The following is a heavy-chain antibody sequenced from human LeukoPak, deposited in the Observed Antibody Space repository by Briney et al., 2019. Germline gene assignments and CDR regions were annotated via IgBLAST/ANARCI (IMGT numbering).Heavy chain of an antibody. J-gene: IGHJ4*02. V-gene: IGHV3-21*04. CDR2: ITSSSTYI. D-gene: IGHD3-22*01. CDR3: AARTRDSSGYYRPFDY. CDR1: GFTFSSYN. Sequence: GSLRLSCAASGFTFSSYNMNWVCQAPGKGLEWVSSITSSSTYIYYADSVKGRFTISRDNSKNTLYLQMNSLRVEDTAVYYCAARTRDSSGYYRPFDYWGQGTLVTVSS.